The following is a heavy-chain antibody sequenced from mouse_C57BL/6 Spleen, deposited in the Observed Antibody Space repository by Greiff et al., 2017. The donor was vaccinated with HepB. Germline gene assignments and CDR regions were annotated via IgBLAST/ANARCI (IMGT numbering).Heavy chain of an antibody. J-gene: IGHJ4*01. CDR1: GFTFSSYG. D-gene: IGHD1-1*01. CDR3: SRPDYYGSSDYAMDY. Sequence: EVQRVESGGDLVKPGGSLKLSCAASGFTFSSYGMSWVRQTPDKRLEWVATISSGGSYTYYPDSVKGRFTISRDNAKNTLYLQMSSLKSEDTAMYYCSRPDYYGSSDYAMDYWGQGTSVTVSS. CDR2: ISSGGSYT. V-gene: IGHV5-6*01.